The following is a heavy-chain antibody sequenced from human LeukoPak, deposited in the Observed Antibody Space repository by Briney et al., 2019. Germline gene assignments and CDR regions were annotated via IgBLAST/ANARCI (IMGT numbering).Heavy chain of an antibody. CDR1: GGSISSYY. J-gene: IGHJ4*02. CDR2: IYTSGST. D-gene: IGHD3-22*01. Sequence: PSETLSLTCTVSGGSISSYYWSWIRQPAGKGLEWIGRIYTSGSTNYNPSLKSRVTMSVDTSKNQFSLKLSSVTAADTAVYYCASDRYYYDSSGYYYGAYYFDYWGQGTLVTVSS. CDR3: ASDRYYYDSSGYYYGAYYFDY. V-gene: IGHV4-4*07.